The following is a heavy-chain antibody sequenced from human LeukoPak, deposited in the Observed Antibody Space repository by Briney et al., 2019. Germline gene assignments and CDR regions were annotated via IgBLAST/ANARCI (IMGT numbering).Heavy chain of an antibody. CDR2: INHSGST. D-gene: IGHD3-16*01. J-gene: IGHJ4*02. V-gene: IGHV4-34*01. CDR1: GGSFSGYY. Sequence: SETLSLTCAVYGGSFSGYYWSWIRQPPGKGLEWIGEINHSGSTNYTPSLKSRGPISVDTSKNQFSLKLSSVTAADTAVYYCAGGLICPFGLHYWGQGTLVTVSS. CDR3: AGGLICPFGLHY.